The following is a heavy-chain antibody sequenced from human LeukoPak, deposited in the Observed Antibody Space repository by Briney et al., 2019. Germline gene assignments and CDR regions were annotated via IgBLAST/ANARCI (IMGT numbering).Heavy chain of an antibody. CDR1: VGTFSSYA. D-gene: IGHD5-18*01. Sequence: SVKVSCKASVGTFSSYAISWVRQAPGQGLEWMGGIIPIFGTANYAQKFQGRVTITADKSTSTAYMELSSLRSEDTAVYYCARDGSYGTFDYWGQGTLVTVSS. CDR2: IIPIFGTA. V-gene: IGHV1-69*06. J-gene: IGHJ4*02. CDR3: ARDGSYGTFDY.